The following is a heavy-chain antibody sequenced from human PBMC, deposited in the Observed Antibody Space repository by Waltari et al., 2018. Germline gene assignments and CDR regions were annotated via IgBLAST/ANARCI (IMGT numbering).Heavy chain of an antibody. D-gene: IGHD3-3*01. V-gene: IGHV3-23*01. Sequence: EVQLLESGGGLVQPGGSLRLSCAASGFTFSSYAMSWVRQAPGKGLEWVSAISGSGGSTYYADSVKGRFTISRDNSKNTLYLQMNSLRAEDTAVYYCAKDKITIFGVVIIPDFDYWGQGTLVIVSS. CDR3: AKDKITIFGVVIIPDFDY. CDR1: GFTFSSYA. J-gene: IGHJ4*02. CDR2: ISGSGGST.